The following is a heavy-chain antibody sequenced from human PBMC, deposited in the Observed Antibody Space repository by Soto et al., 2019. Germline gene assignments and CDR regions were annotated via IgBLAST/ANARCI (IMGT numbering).Heavy chain of an antibody. Sequence: QVQLQESGPGLVKPSQTLSLTCTVSGGSISSGDYYWTWIRQPPGKGLEWIGYIYSSGSTYYNPSLKSRLTMSVDTSTNQFSLKLSSVTAADTAVYYCARDHGGERQLSLSRSTEFAIWGQGTMVTVSS. V-gene: IGHV4-30-4*01. CDR2: IYSSGST. D-gene: IGHD6-13*01. CDR3: ARDHGGERQLSLSRSTEFAI. CDR1: GGSISSGDYY. J-gene: IGHJ3*02.